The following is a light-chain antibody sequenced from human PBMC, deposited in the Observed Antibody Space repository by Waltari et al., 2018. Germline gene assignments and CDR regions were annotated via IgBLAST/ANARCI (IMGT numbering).Light chain of an antibody. J-gene: IGKJ1*01. CDR1: QSISMY. V-gene: IGKV3-20*01. CDR2: AAS. Sequence: EVVLTQTPGTLSLSPGERATLPCRARQSISMYLVWYQQRPGQAPRLLIYAASTRATGIPDRFSGSGLGTDFSLTISRLEPEDFAVYYCQNHERLPATFGQGTRVEIK. CDR3: QNHERLPAT.